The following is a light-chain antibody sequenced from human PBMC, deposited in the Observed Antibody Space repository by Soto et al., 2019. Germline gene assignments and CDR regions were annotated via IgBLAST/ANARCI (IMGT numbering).Light chain of an antibody. J-gene: IGKJ1*01. CDR1: QSISSW. Sequence: DIQMTQSPSTLSASVGDRVTIXXRASQSISSWLAWYQQKPGKAPNVLIYDASSLESGVPSRFSGSGSGTEFTLTISSLQPDDFATYYCQQYNSYWTFGQGTKVDIK. CDR2: DAS. CDR3: QQYNSYWT. V-gene: IGKV1-5*01.